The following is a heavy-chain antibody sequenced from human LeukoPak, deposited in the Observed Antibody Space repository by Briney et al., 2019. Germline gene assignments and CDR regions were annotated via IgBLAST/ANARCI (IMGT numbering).Heavy chain of an antibody. Sequence: SQTLSLTCTVSAGSISSGDYYWSWIRQPPGKGLEWIGYIYYSGSTYYNPSLKSRVTISVDTSKNQFSLKLSSVTAADTAVYYCASLFDCSSTSCYTGYFDYWGQGTLVTVSS. CDR1: AGSISSGDYY. CDR2: IYYSGST. V-gene: IGHV4-30-4*08. CDR3: ASLFDCSSTSCYTGYFDY. D-gene: IGHD2-2*02. J-gene: IGHJ4*02.